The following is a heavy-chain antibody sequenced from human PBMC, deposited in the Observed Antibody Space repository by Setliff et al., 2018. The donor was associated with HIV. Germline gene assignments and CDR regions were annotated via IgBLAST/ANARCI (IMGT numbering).Heavy chain of an antibody. CDR1: GFTFRNYK. CDR2: ISIGSGGAI. CDR3: ARDTLYYNLYDGSPVYGMDV. Sequence: GGSLRLSCAASGFTFRNYKFNWVRQAPGRGLEWVSSISIGSGGAIDYADSVQGRFTISRDNSKNSLYLQMNGLRFEDTGVYYCARDTLYYNLYDGSPVYGMDVWGQGTTVTVSS. V-gene: IGHV3-21*01. J-gene: IGHJ6*02. D-gene: IGHD3-3*01.